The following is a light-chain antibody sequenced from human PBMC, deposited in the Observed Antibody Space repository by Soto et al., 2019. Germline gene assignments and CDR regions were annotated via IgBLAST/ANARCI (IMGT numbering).Light chain of an antibody. J-gene: IGLJ2*01. Sequence: QSALTQPASVSGSPGQSITISCTGTISDVGGYNYVSWYQHHPGKAPNLMIYEVFNRPSGVSNRFSGSRSGNTASLTISGLQAEDEGDYYCTSYASTTPHVVLGGGTKLTVL. CDR1: ISDVGGYNY. CDR3: TSYASTTPHVV. CDR2: EVF. V-gene: IGLV2-14*01.